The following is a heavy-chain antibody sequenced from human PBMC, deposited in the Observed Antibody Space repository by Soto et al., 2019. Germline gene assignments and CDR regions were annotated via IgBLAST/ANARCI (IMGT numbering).Heavy chain of an antibody. D-gene: IGHD4-17*01. Sequence: SGPTLVNPTETLTLTCTFSGFSLSTESMRVSWIRQPPGKALEWLARIDWDDDKFYTSSLKTRLTISKDTSKNQVVLTMTNMDLVDTATYYCARDYGDYYFDYWGRGAPVTVSS. J-gene: IGHJ4*02. CDR2: IDWDDDK. CDR3: ARDYGDYYFDY. CDR1: GFSLSTESMR. V-gene: IGHV2-70*04.